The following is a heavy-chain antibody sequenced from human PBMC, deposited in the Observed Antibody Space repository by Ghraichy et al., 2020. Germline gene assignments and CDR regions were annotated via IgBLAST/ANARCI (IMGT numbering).Heavy chain of an antibody. CDR2: INHSGST. D-gene: IGHD3-10*01. J-gene: IGHJ4*02. Sequence: SETLSLTCAVYGGSFSGYYWSWIRQPPGKGLEWIGEINHSGSTNYNPSLKSRVTISVDTSKNQFYLTLSSVTAADTAVYYCARVVGSGSYYKLCPVFVFDSWGQGTLVTVSS. CDR1: GGSFSGYY. CDR3: ARVVGSGSYYKLCPVFVFDS. V-gene: IGHV4-34*01.